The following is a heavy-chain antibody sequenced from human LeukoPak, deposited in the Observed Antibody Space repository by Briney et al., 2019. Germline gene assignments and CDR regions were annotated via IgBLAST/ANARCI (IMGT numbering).Heavy chain of an antibody. Sequence: PGRSLRLSCAASGFSFSSYGMHWVRQAPGKGLEWVAVIWYDGNNKYYADSVKGRFTISRDNSKNTLHLQMNSLRAEDTALYYCARDRYYGSENYYYYYHMDVWAQGPRSPSP. CDR3: ARDRYYGSENYYYYYHMDV. J-gene: IGHJ6*03. CDR2: IWYDGNNK. CDR1: GFSFSSYG. D-gene: IGHD3-10*01. V-gene: IGHV3-33*01.